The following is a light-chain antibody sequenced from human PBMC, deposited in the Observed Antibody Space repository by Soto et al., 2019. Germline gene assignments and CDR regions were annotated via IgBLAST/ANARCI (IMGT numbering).Light chain of an antibody. Sequence: IVMTQSPRTLSLSPGERATLSCRASQPINNNYVAWYQQKPGQAPSLLIYGASDRATGVPDRFSGSGSGTDFTLTISSLQPEDCATYYCQQTFNNRLSFGGGTKVEIK. CDR2: GAS. V-gene: IGKV3-20*01. J-gene: IGKJ4*01. CDR3: QQTFNNRLS. CDR1: QPINNNY.